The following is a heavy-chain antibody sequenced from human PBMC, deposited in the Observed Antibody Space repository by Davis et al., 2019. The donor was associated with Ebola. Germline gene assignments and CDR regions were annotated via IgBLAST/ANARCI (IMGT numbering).Heavy chain of an antibody. D-gene: IGHD3-3*01. J-gene: IGHJ5*02. CDR1: GGSFSGYY. CDR3: ARENGFLGIDP. Sequence: GSLRLSCAVYGGSFSGYYWSWIRQPPGKGLEWIGYIYYSGSTNYNPSLKSRVTISVDTSKNQFSLKLSSVTAADTAVYYCARENGFLGIDPWGQGTLVTVSS. V-gene: IGHV4-59*01. CDR2: IYYSGST.